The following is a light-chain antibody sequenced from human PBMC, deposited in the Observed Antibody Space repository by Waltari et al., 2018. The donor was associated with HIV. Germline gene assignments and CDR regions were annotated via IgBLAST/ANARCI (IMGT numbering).Light chain of an antibody. CDR2: SNT. V-gene: IGLV1-44*01. CDR1: NSNIGRYA. J-gene: IGLJ2*01. CDR3: AAWDDSLSGSVV. Sequence: QSVLTQPPSASGAPGPRVSISCSGGNSNIGRYAVSRYQQLPGTAPKLLIYSNTQRPSGVPDRFSGSKSGTSASLAIGGLQSEDEADYYCAAWDDSLSGSVVFGGGTKLTVL.